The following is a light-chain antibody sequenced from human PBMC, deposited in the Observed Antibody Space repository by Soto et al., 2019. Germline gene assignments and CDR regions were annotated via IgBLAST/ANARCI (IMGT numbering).Light chain of an antibody. Sequence: EIVLTQSPGTLSLSPWERATLSCRTSQSVSSSYLAWYQQKPGQAPRLLIYGASSRATGIPDRFSGSGSGTDFTLTISRLEPEDFAVYYCQQYGTSPPATFGPGTKVDVK. J-gene: IGKJ3*01. CDR1: QSVSSSY. CDR3: QQYGTSPPAT. CDR2: GAS. V-gene: IGKV3-20*01.